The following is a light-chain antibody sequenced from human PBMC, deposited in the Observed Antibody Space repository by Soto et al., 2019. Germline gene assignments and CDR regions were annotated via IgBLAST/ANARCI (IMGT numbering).Light chain of an antibody. CDR1: SSDVGGYHS. CDR2: EVS. CDR3: SSYTTSSTRV. J-gene: IGLJ2*01. V-gene: IGLV2-14*01. Sequence: QSALTQPASVSESPGQSITISCTGTSSDVGGYHSVSWYQQHPGIAPKLMIYEVSNRPSGVSNRFSGSKSGNTASLTISGLQAEDEADYYCSSYTTSSTRVFGGGTKLTVL.